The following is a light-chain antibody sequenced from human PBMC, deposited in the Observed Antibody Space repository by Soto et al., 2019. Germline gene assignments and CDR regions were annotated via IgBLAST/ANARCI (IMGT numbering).Light chain of an antibody. V-gene: IGLV2-8*01. J-gene: IGLJ3*02. CDR1: SSDVGGYNY. CDR3: TSYAGDTSLGV. CDR2: EVS. Sequence: QSALTQPPSASGSPGQSVTISCTGTSSDVGGYNYVSWYQRHPGKAPKLMIYEVSKRPSGVPDRFSGSKSGNTASLTVSGLQAEDEADYYCTSYAGDTSLGVLGGGTKLTVL.